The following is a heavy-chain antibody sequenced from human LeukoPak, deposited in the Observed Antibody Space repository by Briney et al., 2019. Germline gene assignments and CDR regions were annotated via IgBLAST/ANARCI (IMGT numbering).Heavy chain of an antibody. CDR3: ARGPPSGSWYIS. J-gene: IGHJ5*02. Sequence: SETLSLTCTVSGGSISSGGYYWSWIRQPPGKGLEWIGEINHSGSTNYNPSLKSRVTISVDTSKNQFSLKLSSVTAADTAVYYCARGPPSGSWYISWGQGTLVTVSS. CDR1: GGSISSGGYY. D-gene: IGHD6-13*01. V-gene: IGHV4-39*07. CDR2: INHSGST.